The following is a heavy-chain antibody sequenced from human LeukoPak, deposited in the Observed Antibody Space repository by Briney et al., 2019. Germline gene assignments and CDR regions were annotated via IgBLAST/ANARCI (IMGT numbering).Heavy chain of an antibody. CDR2: ISSSSSTI. V-gene: IGHV3-48*01. CDR1: GFIFGTYS. Sequence: RPGGSLRLSCAASGFIFGTYSMNWVRQAPGKGLEWVSYISSSSSTIYYADSVKGRFTISRDNAKNSLYLQMNSLRAEDTAIYYCTRDSPPDYWGQGTLVTVSS. J-gene: IGHJ4*02. CDR3: TRDSPPDY.